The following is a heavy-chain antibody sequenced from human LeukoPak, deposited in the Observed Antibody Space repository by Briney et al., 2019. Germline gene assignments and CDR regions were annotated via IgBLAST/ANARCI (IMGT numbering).Heavy chain of an antibody. Sequence: PGGSLRLSCAASGFTFSSYAMTWVRQAPGKGLEWVSVISGGGGSTYFADSVKGRFTISRDDSKNTLYLQMNSLRAEDTAIYYCAKEVNFSFDHWGQGTLVTVSS. CDR2: ISGGGGST. D-gene: IGHD2/OR15-2a*01. J-gene: IGHJ4*02. CDR1: GFTFSSYA. V-gene: IGHV3-23*01. CDR3: AKEVNFSFDH.